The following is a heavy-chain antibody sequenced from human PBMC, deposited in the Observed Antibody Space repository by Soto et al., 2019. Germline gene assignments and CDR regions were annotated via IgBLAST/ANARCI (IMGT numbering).Heavy chain of an antibody. J-gene: IGHJ4*02. CDR3: AKDRVAAASYYFDH. D-gene: IGHD2-2*01. Sequence: LRLSCAASGFTFDDYAMHWVRQSPGKGLEWVSGISWNSGSIGYADSVKGRFTISRDNAKNSLYLQMNSLRAEDTALYYCAKDRVAAASYYFDHWGQGTLVTVSS. V-gene: IGHV3-9*01. CDR1: GFTFDDYA. CDR2: ISWNSGSI.